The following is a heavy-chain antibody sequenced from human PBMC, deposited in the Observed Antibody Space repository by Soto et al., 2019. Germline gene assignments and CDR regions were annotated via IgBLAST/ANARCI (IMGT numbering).Heavy chain of an antibody. Sequence: QVQLVESGGGVVQPGRSLRLSCAASGFTFSSYGMHWVRQAPGKGLEWVAVISYDGSNKYYADSVKGRFTISRDNSKNTLYMKMNSLRAEDTAVYYCAREILSSGWPHYYYGMDVWGQGTTVTVSS. V-gene: IGHV3-30*03. CDR3: AREILSSGWPHYYYGMDV. CDR1: GFTFSSYG. CDR2: ISYDGSNK. D-gene: IGHD6-19*01. J-gene: IGHJ6*02.